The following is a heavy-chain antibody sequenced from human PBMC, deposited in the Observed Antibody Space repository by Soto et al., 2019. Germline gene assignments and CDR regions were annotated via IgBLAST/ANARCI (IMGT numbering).Heavy chain of an antibody. D-gene: IGHD4-17*01. CDR1: GFSLSTGGRG. Sequence: QITLKESGPTLVKPTQALTLTCSFSGFSLSTGGRGAGWIRQPPGKALEWLALIYWNDDKRFSPSLKSRLTITKDTSKNQVVLTMTNMDPVDTATYYCAHRGYGDYPRDNWFDPWGQGTLVTVSS. CDR2: IYWNDDK. V-gene: IGHV2-5*01. CDR3: AHRGYGDYPRDNWFDP. J-gene: IGHJ5*02.